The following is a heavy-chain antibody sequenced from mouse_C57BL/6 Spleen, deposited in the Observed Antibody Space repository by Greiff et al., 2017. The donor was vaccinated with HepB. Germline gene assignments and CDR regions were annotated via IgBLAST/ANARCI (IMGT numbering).Heavy chain of an antibody. CDR2: IWSCGST. CDR1: GFSLTSYG. Sequence: VQRVESGPGLVQPSQSLSITCTVSGFSLTSYGVHWVRQSPGKGLEWLGMIWSCGSTDYNAAFISRLSISKDNSKSQVFFKMNSLQADDTAIYYCARRLFDYWGQGTTLTVSS. V-gene: IGHV2-2*01. CDR3: ARRLFDY. J-gene: IGHJ2*01.